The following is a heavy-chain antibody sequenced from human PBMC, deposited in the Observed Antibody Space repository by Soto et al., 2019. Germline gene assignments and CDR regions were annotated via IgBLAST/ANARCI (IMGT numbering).Heavy chain of an antibody. V-gene: IGHV4-59*13. CDR1: GGSISSYY. Sequence: PSETLSLTCTVSGGSISSYYWSWIRQPPGKGLDYIGYIYYSGSTNSNPSLKSRVTISVDTSKNQFSLRLSSVTAADTAVYYCARGDQGSGYIAFDIWGQGTMVTVSS. D-gene: IGHD3-22*01. CDR3: ARGDQGSGYIAFDI. CDR2: IYYSGST. J-gene: IGHJ3*02.